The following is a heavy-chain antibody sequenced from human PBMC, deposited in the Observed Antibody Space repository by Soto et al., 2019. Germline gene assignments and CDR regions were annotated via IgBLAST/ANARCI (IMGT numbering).Heavy chain of an antibody. CDR1: GFTFSSYG. Sequence: GGSLRLSCAASGFTFSSYGMHWVRQAPGKGLEWVAVIWYDGSNKYYADSVKGRFTISRDNSKNTLYLQMNSLRAEDTAVYYCARLDHSGSYYGLGMDVWGQGTTVTVSS. J-gene: IGHJ6*02. CDR3: ARLDHSGSYYGLGMDV. D-gene: IGHD1-26*01. CDR2: IWYDGSNK. V-gene: IGHV3-33*01.